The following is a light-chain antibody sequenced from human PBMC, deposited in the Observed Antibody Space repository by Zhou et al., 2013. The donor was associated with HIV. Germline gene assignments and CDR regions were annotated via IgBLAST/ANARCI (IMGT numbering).Light chain of an antibody. CDR3: QQSYNTPRT. CDR1: QSISNY. V-gene: IGKV1-39*01. J-gene: IGKJ1*01. Sequence: DIQMTQSPSSLSASVGDRVTITCRASQSISNYLNWYQQKPGKAPKLLIYAASSLQSGVPSRFSGSGSGTDFTLTISSLQPEDFATYWCQQSYNTPRTFGQGTNGGNQT. CDR2: AAS.